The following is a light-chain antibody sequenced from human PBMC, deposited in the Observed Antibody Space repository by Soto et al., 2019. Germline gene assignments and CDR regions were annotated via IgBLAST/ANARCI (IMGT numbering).Light chain of an antibody. J-gene: IGKJ1*01. CDR3: QQYHSYYPWT. V-gene: IGKV1-5*01. CDR2: DAS. Sequence: IQMTHSPSTLSSSLGDTLTITCRASQSISSWVAWYQQKPGKPPKLLIYDASSLESGVPSRFSGSGSGTDFSLTITSLQPDDSATYYCQQYHSYYPWTFGQGTKVDIK. CDR1: QSISSW.